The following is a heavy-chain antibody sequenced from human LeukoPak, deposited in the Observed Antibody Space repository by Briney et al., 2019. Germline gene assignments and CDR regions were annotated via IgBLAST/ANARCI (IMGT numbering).Heavy chain of an antibody. CDR3: ARGGMGANSQEYFYYGMDV. J-gene: IGHJ6*02. CDR2: ISRTSSYI. CDR1: GFSFSTYS. D-gene: IGHD2-8*01. V-gene: IGHV3-21*01. Sequence: GGSLRLSCAAAGFSFSTYSMNWVRQTPWKELEWVSSISRTSSYIYYADSVKGRFTLSRDNGKNSLYLQMNSLRAEDTAVYYCARGGMGANSQEYFYYGMDVWGQGTTVTVSS.